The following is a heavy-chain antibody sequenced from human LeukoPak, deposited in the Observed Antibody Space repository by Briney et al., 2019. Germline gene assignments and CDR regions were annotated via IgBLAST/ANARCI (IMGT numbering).Heavy chain of an antibody. Sequence: SETLSLTCTVSGGSIISSSFWWGWIRQPPGKGLEWIGSIYYSGVSYYNTSLKSRVTISVDTSKNQFSLKLSSVTAADTAVYYCARGHSGYGSYYYMDVWGKGTTVTISS. J-gene: IGHJ6*03. V-gene: IGHV4-39*07. CDR3: ARGHSGYGSYYYMDV. D-gene: IGHD5-12*01. CDR1: GGSIISSSFW. CDR2: IYYSGVS.